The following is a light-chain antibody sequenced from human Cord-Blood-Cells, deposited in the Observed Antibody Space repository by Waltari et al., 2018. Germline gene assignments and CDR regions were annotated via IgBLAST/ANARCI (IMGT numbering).Light chain of an antibody. CDR1: QSVSSSY. CDR2: GAS. CDR3: QQYGSSPT. V-gene: IGKV3-20*01. J-gene: IGKJ2*01. Sequence: EIVLTQSPGTLSLSPGERATLSCRASQSVSSSYLAWYQQKPGQAPRLLIYGASSRATSIPDRVSGSGSGTDFTLTISRLEPEDFAVYYCQQYGSSPTFGQGTKLEIK.